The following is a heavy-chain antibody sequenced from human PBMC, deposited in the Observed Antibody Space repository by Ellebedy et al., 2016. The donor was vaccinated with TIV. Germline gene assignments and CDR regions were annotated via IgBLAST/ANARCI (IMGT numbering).Heavy chain of an antibody. CDR1: GFTFSSYA. Sequence: GGSLRLSCAASGFTFSSYAMHWVRQAPGKGLEWVAVISYDGSNKYYADSVKGRFTISRDNSKNTLYLQMNSLRAEDTAVYYCARGGAGRWLQLSAWGQGTLVTVSS. J-gene: IGHJ4*02. V-gene: IGHV3-30-3*01. CDR3: ARGGAGRWLQLSA. D-gene: IGHD5-24*01. CDR2: ISYDGSNK.